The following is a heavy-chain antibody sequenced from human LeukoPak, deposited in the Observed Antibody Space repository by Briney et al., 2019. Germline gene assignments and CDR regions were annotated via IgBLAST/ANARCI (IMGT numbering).Heavy chain of an antibody. CDR2: ISSSSSNK. Sequence: GASLTPACAASGFTFISYRMRCVSQDRGEGIEWVSLISSSSSNKYYADSVKGRFTISRDNAKNSVYLQMNSLRAEDTAVYYCARGLRYFGWLFATFDGWGQVALVTAAS. CDR3: ARGLRYFGWLFATFDG. J-gene: IGHJ4*02. D-gene: IGHD3-9*01. V-gene: IGHV3-21*01. CDR1: GFTFISYR.